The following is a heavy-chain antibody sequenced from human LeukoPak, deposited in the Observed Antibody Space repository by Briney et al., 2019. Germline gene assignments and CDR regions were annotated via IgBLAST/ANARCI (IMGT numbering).Heavy chain of an antibody. CDR2: IIPILGIA. V-gene: IGHV1-69*04. J-gene: IGHJ4*02. CDR3: AVRGSFYDSSGYYFDY. Sequence: SVKVSCKASGGTFSSYAISWVRQAPGQGLEWMGRIIPILGIANYAQKFQGRVTITADKSTSTAYMELSSLRTEDTAVYYCAVRGSFYDSSGYYFDYWGQGTLVTVSS. CDR1: GGTFSSYA. D-gene: IGHD3-22*01.